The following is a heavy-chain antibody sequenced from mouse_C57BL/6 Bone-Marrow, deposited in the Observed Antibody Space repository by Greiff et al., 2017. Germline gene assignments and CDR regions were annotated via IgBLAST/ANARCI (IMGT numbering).Heavy chain of an antibody. CDR2: ISSGSSTI. CDR3: ARSSDYDYAMDY. J-gene: IGHJ4*01. D-gene: IGHD2-13*01. Sequence: DVMLVESGGGLVKPGGSLKLSCAASGFTFSDSGMHWVRQAPEKGLEWVTYISSGSSTIYYADTVKGRFTISRDNAKNTLFLQMTSLRSEDTAMFYCARSSDYDYAMDYWGQGTSVTVSS. V-gene: IGHV5-17*01. CDR1: GFTFSDSG.